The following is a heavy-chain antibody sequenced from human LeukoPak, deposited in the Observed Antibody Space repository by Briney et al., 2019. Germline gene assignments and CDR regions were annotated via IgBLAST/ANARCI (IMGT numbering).Heavy chain of an antibody. Sequence: ASVKVSCKASGYAFTDYYIHWVRQAPGQGLEWLGWSNPKSGDTNYGQNFQGRVTMTRDTSINTAYMELSSLRSDDTAVYYCARGGYNYGLWGQGTLVTVSS. J-gene: IGHJ4*02. V-gene: IGHV1-2*02. D-gene: IGHD5-18*01. CDR2: SNPKSGDT. CDR3: ARGGYNYGL. CDR1: GYAFTDYY.